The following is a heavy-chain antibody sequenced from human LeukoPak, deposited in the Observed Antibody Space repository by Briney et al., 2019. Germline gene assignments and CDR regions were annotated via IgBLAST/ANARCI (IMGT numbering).Heavy chain of an antibody. D-gene: IGHD2-2*01. CDR1: GGSISSSSYY. CDR3: ATRTHCSSTSCYPTPFDY. CDR2: IYYSGST. J-gene: IGHJ4*02. Sequence: SETLSLTCTVSGGSISSSSYYWGWIRQPPGKALEWMGSIYYSGSTYYNPSLKSRVTISVDTSKNQFSLKLSSVTAADTAVYYCATRTHCSSTSCYPTPFDYWGQGTLVTVSS. V-gene: IGHV4-39*01.